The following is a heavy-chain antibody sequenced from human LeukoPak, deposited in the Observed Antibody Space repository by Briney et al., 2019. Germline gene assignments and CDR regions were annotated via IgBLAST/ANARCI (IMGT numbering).Heavy chain of an antibody. CDR2: IIPIFGTA. D-gene: IGHD6-6*01. CDR3: AESPSVTEYSSSSVDYYYYMDV. V-gene: IGHV1-69*13. J-gene: IGHJ6*03. Sequence: GASVKVSCKASGGTFSSYAISWVRQAPGQGLEWMGGIIPIFGTANYAQKFQGRVTITADESTSTAYMELSSLRSEDTAVYYCAESPSVTEYSSSSVDYYYYMDVWGKGTTVTVSS. CDR1: GGTFSSYA.